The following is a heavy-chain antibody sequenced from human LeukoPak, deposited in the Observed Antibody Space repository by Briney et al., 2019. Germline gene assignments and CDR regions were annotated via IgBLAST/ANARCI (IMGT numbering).Heavy chain of an antibody. D-gene: IGHD4-17*01. CDR3: ASESPYGPVHLGFDY. CDR1: GFTVSSNY. Sequence: GGSLRLSCAASGFTVSSNYMSWVRQAPGKGLEWVSVIYSGGSTYYADSVKGRFTISRDNSKNTLYLQMNSLRAEDTAVYYCASESPYGPVHLGFDYWGQGTLVTVSS. J-gene: IGHJ4*02. CDR2: IYSGGST. V-gene: IGHV3-66*01.